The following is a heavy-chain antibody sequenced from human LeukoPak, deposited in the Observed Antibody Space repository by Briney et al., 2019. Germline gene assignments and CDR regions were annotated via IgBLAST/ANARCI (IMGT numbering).Heavy chain of an antibody. CDR2: ISGSGGST. CDR3: AKDAVAGTPFLRAGFDY. V-gene: IGHV3-23*01. CDR1: GFTFSSYA. J-gene: IGHJ4*02. D-gene: IGHD6-19*01. Sequence: GGSLRLSCAASGFTFSSYAMSWVRQAPGKGLEWVSAISGSGGSTYYADSVKGRFTISRDNSKNTLYLQMNSLRAEDTAVYYCAKDAVAGTPFLRAGFDYWGQGTLVTVSS.